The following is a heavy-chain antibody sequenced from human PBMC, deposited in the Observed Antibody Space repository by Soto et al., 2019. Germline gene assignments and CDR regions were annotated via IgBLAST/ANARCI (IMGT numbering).Heavy chain of an antibody. Sequence: SSETLSLTCAVSGGSISSGGYSWSWIRQPPGKGLEWIGYIYHSGSTYYNPSLKSRVTISVDRSKNQFSLKLSSVTAADTAVYYCAGGIAPHPLGYWGQGTLVTVSS. CDR2: IYHSGST. V-gene: IGHV4-30-2*01. D-gene: IGHD6-13*01. CDR1: GGSISSGGYS. CDR3: AGGIAPHPLGY. J-gene: IGHJ4*02.